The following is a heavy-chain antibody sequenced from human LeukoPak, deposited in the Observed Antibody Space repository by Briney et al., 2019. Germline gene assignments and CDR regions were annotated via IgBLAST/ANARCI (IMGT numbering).Heavy chain of an antibody. CDR3: ASLGNSNYMDV. Sequence: GSLRLSCAASGFTFSSYSMNWVRQAPGKGLELVSSISSSSSYIYYADSVKGRFTISRDNAKNSLYLQMNSLRAEDTAVYYCASLGNSNYMDVWGKGTTVTVSS. D-gene: IGHD1-7*01. CDR2: ISSSSSYI. CDR1: GFTFSSYS. V-gene: IGHV3-21*01. J-gene: IGHJ6*03.